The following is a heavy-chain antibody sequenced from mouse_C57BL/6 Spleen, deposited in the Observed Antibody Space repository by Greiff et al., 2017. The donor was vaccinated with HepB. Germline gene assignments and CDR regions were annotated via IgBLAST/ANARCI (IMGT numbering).Heavy chain of an antibody. V-gene: IGHV1-26*01. D-gene: IGHD2-3*01. CDR1: GYTFTDYY. J-gene: IGHJ4*01. CDR2: INPNNGGT. Sequence: EVRLQQSGPELVKPGASVKISCKASGYTFTDYYMNCVKQSHGKSLEWIGDINPNNGGTSYNQKFKGKATLTVDKSSSTAYMELRSLTSEDSAVYYCARLYDGYYRAMDYWGQGTSVTVSS. CDR3: ARLYDGYYRAMDY.